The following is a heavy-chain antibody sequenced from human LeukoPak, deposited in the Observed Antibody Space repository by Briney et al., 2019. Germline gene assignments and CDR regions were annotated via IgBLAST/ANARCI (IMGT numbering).Heavy chain of an antibody. D-gene: IGHD7-27*01. J-gene: IGHJ4*02. CDR3: ARTAPNWGEVYYFDY. CDR2: IYISGST. CDR1: GASISSGSYY. Sequence: PSETLSLTCTVSGASISSGSYYWSWIRQPAGKGLEWIGRIYISGSTNYNPSLKSRVTISVDTSKNQFSLKLSSVTAADTAVYYCARTAPNWGEVYYFDYWGQGTLVTVSS. V-gene: IGHV4-61*02.